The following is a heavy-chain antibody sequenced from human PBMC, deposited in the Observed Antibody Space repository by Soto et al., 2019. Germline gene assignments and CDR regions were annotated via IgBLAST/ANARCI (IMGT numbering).Heavy chain of an antibody. V-gene: IGHV4-34*02. J-gene: IGHJ4*02. Sequence: QVQLRQWGAGLLKPLETLSLRCAVYGESLSDYSWSWIRQSPEKGLEWIGEINHGGSTKSNPSLKSRVTISVDTSKNQVSLILTSATAAATAVYRCARGGGKSGYFFDYWGRGTLVTVSS. CDR2: INHGGST. D-gene: IGHD5-12*01. CDR3: ARGGGKSGYFFDY. CDR1: GESLSDYS.